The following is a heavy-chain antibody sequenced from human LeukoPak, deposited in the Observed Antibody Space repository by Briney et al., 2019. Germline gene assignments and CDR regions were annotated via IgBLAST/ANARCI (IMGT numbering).Heavy chain of an antibody. J-gene: IGHJ5*02. Sequence: SETLSLTCAVYGGSFSGYYWSWIRQPPGKGLEWIGEINHSGNTNYNPSLKSRVTISVDTSKNQLSLKLNSVTAADTAVYYCARHSNWNAGVDWFDPWGQGTLVTVSS. CDR1: GGSFSGYY. D-gene: IGHD1-20*01. V-gene: IGHV4-34*01. CDR2: INHSGNT. CDR3: ARHSNWNAGVDWFDP.